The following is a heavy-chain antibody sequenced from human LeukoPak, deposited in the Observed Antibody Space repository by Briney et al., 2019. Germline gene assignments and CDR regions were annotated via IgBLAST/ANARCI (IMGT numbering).Heavy chain of an antibody. CDR3: ARDLFSYGANQDDY. CDR2: INHDGSDK. J-gene: IGHJ4*02. V-gene: IGHV3-7*01. D-gene: IGHD5-18*01. CDR1: GFTFSSYW. Sequence: GGSLRLSCVASGFTFSSYWMNWVRQAPGKGLEWVANINHDGSDKYYVDSVKGRFTISRDNAKKSLYLQMNSLRAEDTAVYYCARDLFSYGANQDDYWGRGTLVTVSS.